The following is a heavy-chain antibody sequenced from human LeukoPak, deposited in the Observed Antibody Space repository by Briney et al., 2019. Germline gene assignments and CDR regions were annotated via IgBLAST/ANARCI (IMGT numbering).Heavy chain of an antibody. Sequence: GGSLRLSCAASGFTFSSYAMHWVRQAPGKGLEWVAVISYDGSNKYYADSVKGRFTISRDNSKNTLYLQMNSLRAEDTAVYYCASVYATYFDYWGQGTLVTVSS. V-gene: IGHV3-30-3*01. CDR2: ISYDGSNK. D-gene: IGHD2-8*01. CDR3: ASVYATYFDY. J-gene: IGHJ4*02. CDR1: GFTFSSYA.